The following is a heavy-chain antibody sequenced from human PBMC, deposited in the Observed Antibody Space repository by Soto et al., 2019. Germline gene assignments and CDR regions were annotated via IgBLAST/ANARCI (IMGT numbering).Heavy chain of an antibody. CDR2: ISSSSSST. CDR3: ARDRNHYYYYMDV. V-gene: IGHV3-23*01. J-gene: IGHJ6*03. CDR1: GFTFSRYA. Sequence: GGSLRLSCAASGFTFSRYAMSWVRQAPGKGLEWVSDISSSSSSTYYADSVKGRFTISRDNSKNTLYLQMNSLRAEDTAVYYCARDRNHYYYYMDVWGKGTTVTVSS.